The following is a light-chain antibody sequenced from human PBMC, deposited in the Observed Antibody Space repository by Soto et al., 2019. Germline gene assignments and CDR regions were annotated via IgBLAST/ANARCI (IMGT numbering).Light chain of an antibody. CDR2: DAS. V-gene: IGKV3-11*01. CDR3: QQRSNWPLT. CDR1: QSVSDY. Sequence: EIVLTQSPGTLSLYPGERATVSCRASQSVSDYLAWYQQKPGRAPRLLIYDASNRATGIPARFSGSGSGTDFTLTISSLEPEDFAVYYCQQRSNWPLTFGGGTKVDIK. J-gene: IGKJ4*01.